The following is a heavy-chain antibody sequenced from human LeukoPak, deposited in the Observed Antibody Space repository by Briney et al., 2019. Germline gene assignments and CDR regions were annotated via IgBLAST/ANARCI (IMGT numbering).Heavy chain of an antibody. CDR2: ISSGGSTK. D-gene: IGHD6-13*01. CDR1: GFTFSAYT. V-gene: IGHV3-30*14. J-gene: IGHJ4*02. Sequence: PGASLGLSCAASGFTFSAYTMHWVRQAPGKGLEWVSIISSGGSTKYYADSVKGRFTISRDNSKNTLYLQMNSLRAEDTAVYYCARGGGKSSSWKRALAFDYWGQGTLVTVSS. CDR3: ARGGGKSSSWKRALAFDY.